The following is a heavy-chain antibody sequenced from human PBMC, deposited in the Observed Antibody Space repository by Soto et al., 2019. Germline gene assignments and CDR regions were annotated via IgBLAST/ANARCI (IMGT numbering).Heavy chain of an antibody. CDR1: GFTFTSYG. J-gene: IGHJ6*03. D-gene: IGHD2-2*01. CDR2: ISAYNGNT. CDR3: ASLVVVVPAAIYYYYYLDV. V-gene: IGHV1-18*01. Sequence: ASMKVSCKASGFTFTSYGISWVQQAPGQGLEWVGWISAYNGNTNYAQKLQGRVTMTTDTSTSKAYMELRSLRSDDTAVYYCASLVVVVPAAIYYYYYLDVSGKGNTVTVSS.